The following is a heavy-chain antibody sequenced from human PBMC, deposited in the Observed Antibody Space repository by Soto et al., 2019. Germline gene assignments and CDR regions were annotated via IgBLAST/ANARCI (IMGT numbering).Heavy chain of an antibody. CDR2: ITATPGLT. CDR1: GFNFRDYN. D-gene: IGHD5-18*01. Sequence: EVQLVESGGDLVQPGGSLRLSCAASGFNFRDYNMNWVRQAPGKGLEWVSHITATPGLTYYADSVKCRFTISRDNPKNSLSLQINSLRDEDTALYYCVRAACGDCYGYGYWGQGTLVIVSS. V-gene: IGHV3-48*02. CDR3: VRAACGDCYGYGY. J-gene: IGHJ4*02.